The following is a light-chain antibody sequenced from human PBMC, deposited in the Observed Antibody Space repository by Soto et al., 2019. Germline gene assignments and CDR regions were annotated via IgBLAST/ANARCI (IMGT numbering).Light chain of an antibody. V-gene: IGLV1-51*01. CDR3: GTWDSSLSAYV. Sequence: QSVLTRPPSLSAAPGQKVTISCSGSSSNIGNNFVSWYQQLPGTAPKLLIYDNSERPSGIPDRFSGSKSGTSATLGITGLQTGDEADYYCGTWDSSLSAYVFGTGTKVTVL. CDR1: SSNIGNNF. J-gene: IGLJ1*01. CDR2: DNS.